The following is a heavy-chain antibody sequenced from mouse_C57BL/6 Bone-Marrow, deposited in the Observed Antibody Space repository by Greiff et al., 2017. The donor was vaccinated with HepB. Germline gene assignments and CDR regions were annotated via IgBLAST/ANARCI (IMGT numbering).Heavy chain of an antibody. CDR2: ISGGGGNT. V-gene: IGHV5-9*01. Sequence: EVQLVESGGGLVKPGGSLKLSCAASGFTFSSYTMSWVRQTPEKRLEWVATISGGGGNTYYPDSVKGRFTISRDNAKNTLYLQMSSLRSEDTALYYCARSTTTYYYAMDYWGQGTSVTVSS. J-gene: IGHJ4*01. D-gene: IGHD1-1*01. CDR3: ARSTTTYYYAMDY. CDR1: GFTFSSYT.